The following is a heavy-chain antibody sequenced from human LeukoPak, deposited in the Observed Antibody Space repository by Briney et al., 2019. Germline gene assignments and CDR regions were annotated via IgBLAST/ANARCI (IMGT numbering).Heavy chain of an antibody. CDR2: IYDSGST. Sequence: PSETLSLTCTVSGGSIRSSYYYWGWIRQPPGKGLEWIGSIYDSGSTYYNPSLKSRVTISVDTSKNQFSLKLSSVTAADTAVYYCAKIAAAGTFDYWGQGTLVTVSS. V-gene: IGHV4-39*01. CDR1: GGSIRSSYYY. CDR3: AKIAAAGTFDY. J-gene: IGHJ4*02. D-gene: IGHD6-13*01.